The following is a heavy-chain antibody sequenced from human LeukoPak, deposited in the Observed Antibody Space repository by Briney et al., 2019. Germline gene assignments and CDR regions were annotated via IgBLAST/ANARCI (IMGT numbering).Heavy chain of an antibody. CDR2: IHNDGNT. J-gene: IGHJ4*02. Sequence: GGSLRLSCAASGFDVSVNYMNWIRQSPEKGLEWVSIIHNDGNTYYADSVKGRFTVSRDDSKNTVSLQMDSLRVDDTGIYYCARGFLQLTPYYFDYWGQGALVTVSS. V-gene: IGHV3-66*01. D-gene: IGHD1-1*01. CDR1: GFDVSVNY. CDR3: ARGFLQLTPYYFDY.